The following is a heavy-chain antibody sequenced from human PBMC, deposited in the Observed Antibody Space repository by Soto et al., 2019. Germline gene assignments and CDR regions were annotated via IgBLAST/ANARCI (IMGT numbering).Heavy chain of an antibody. CDR3: ARTRNYIVATPPDY. CDR2: ISHDETTK. V-gene: IGHV3-30*04. CDR1: GFTFSNYA. D-gene: IGHD5-12*01. Sequence: QVQLVESGGGVVQPGKSLRLSCAASGFTFSNYALHWVRQAPGKGLEWVAVISHDETTKYSVDSVKGRFTISRDNSKNTLYLQMDSVRVEDTAVYYCARTRNYIVATPPDYWGQGTLVTVSS. J-gene: IGHJ4*02.